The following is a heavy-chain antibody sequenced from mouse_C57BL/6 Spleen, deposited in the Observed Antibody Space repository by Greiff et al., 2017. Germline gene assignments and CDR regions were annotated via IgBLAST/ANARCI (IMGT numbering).Heavy chain of an antibody. CDR2: INPNYGNT. Sequence: VQLQQSGPELVKPGASVQISCKASGYSFTDYNMNWVKQSNGKSLEWIGVINPNYGNTSYNQKFKGKATLTVDQSSSTAYMQLNSLTSEDSAVYYCASAYDYDVEWYFDVWGTGTTVTVSS. J-gene: IGHJ1*03. CDR3: ASAYDYDVEWYFDV. CDR1: GYSFTDYN. D-gene: IGHD2-4*01. V-gene: IGHV1-39*01.